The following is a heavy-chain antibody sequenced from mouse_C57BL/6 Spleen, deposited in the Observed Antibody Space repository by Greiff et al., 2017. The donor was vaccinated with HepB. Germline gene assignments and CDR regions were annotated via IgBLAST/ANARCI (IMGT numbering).Heavy chain of an antibody. Sequence: VQLQQPGAELVKPGASVKLSCKASGYTFTSYWMQWVKQRPGQGLEWIGEIDPSDSYTNYNQKFKGKATLTVDTSPSTAYMQLSSLTSEDSAVYCCAERVVATPFAYGGQGTLVTVSA. J-gene: IGHJ3*01. D-gene: IGHD1-1*01. CDR3: AERVVATPFAY. V-gene: IGHV1-50*01. CDR2: IDPSDSYT. CDR1: GYTFTSYW.